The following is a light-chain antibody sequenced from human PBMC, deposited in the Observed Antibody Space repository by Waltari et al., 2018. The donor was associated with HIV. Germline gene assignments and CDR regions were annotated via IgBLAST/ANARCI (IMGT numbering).Light chain of an antibody. CDR1: SRDVGASKR. V-gene: IGLV2-8*01. Sequence: QSALTQPPSASGSPGQSVPLSCTGTSRDVGASKRVSWYQQHPGKAPKLIIYDINKRPSGVPDRCVGTKSGNTASLTVAGRQIEEEADYNCSSWVDRTEVVWVFGGGTRLTVL. CDR3: SSWVDRTEVVWV. CDR2: DIN. J-gene: IGLJ3*02.